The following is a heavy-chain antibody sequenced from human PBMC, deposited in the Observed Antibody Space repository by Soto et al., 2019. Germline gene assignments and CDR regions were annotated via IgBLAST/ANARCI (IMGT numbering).Heavy chain of an antibody. V-gene: IGHV4-31*11. CDR2: IYYSGST. CDR1: GASLSRGGYY. CDR3: GREGSYHYFDF. J-gene: IGHJ4*02. D-gene: IGHD1-26*01. Sequence: QVQLQESGPGLVEASQTLSLTCAVSGASLSRGGYYWSWIRQHPGKGPEWIGNIYYSGSTDYNPSLKSRVKISLDTSNNQFSLRLNSLTAADTAVYFCGREGSYHYFDFWGQGTLVTVSS.